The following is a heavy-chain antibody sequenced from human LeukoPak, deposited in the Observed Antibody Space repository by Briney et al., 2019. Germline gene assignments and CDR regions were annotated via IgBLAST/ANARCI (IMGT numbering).Heavy chain of an antibody. Sequence: GGSLRLSCTVSGFTVSSNSMSWVRQAPGKGLEWVSSISSTSTYIDYADSVKGRFTISRDNAKNSLYLQMDSLRAEDTAVYYCARDPPSRGTRYFDYWGQGTLVTVSS. CDR1: GFTVSSNS. CDR2: ISSTSTYI. J-gene: IGHJ4*02. CDR3: ARDPPSRGTRYFDY. D-gene: IGHD3-16*01. V-gene: IGHV3-21*01.